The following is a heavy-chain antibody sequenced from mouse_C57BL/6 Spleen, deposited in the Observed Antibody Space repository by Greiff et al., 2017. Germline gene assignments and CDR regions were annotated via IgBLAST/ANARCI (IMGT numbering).Heavy chain of an antibody. CDR3: DLNWDGAY. J-gene: IGHJ3*01. CDR2: IRSKSNNYAT. V-gene: IGHV10-1*01. CDR1: GFSFTTYA. Sequence: EVQLVESGGGLVQPKGSLKLSCAASGFSFTTYALNWVRQAPGKGLEWVARIRSKSNNYATYYADSVKDRFTISRDASESMLYLQNNNFTSEETAMYDFDLNWDGAYWGQGTLLTVSA. D-gene: IGHD4-1*01.